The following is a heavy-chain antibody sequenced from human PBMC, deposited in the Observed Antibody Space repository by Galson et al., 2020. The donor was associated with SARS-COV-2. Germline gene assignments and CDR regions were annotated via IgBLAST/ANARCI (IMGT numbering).Heavy chain of an antibody. D-gene: IGHD3-22*01. J-gene: IGHJ4*02. CDR1: GFAFSRYG. CDR3: ARDDDNSGHLSFFNY. CDR2: VSSGGSDA. Sequence: TGGSLRLPCAASGFAFSRYGMNWVRQPPGKGLEWVAFVSSGGSDAYYGDSVKGRFTISRDNSMNTLFLQLNSLRADDTAVYYCARDDDNSGHLSFFNYWGQGTLVTVSS. V-gene: IGHV3-30*03.